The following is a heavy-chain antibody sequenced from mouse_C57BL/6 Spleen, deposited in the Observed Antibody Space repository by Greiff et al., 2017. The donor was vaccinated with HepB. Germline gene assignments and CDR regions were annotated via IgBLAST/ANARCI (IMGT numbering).Heavy chain of an antibody. Sequence: QVQLKQSGPELVKPGASVKISCKASGYAFSSSWMNWVKQRPGKGLEWIGRIYPGDGDTNYNGKFKGKATLTADKSSSTAYMQLSSLTSEDSAVYFCARGGYGSSYGAMDYWGQGTSVTVSS. CDR2: IYPGDGDT. D-gene: IGHD1-1*01. J-gene: IGHJ4*01. CDR3: ARGGYGSSYGAMDY. CDR1: GYAFSSSW. V-gene: IGHV1-82*01.